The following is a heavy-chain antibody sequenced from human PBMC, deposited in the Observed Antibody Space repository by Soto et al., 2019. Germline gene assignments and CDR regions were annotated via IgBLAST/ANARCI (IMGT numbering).Heavy chain of an antibody. J-gene: IGHJ6*02. CDR3: ARDCYDFWSGYRPDYYYYYYGMDV. V-gene: IGHV3-33*01. Sequence: GGSLRLSCAASGFTFSSYGMHWVRQAPGKGLEWVAVIWYDGSNKYYADSVKGRFTISRDNSKNTLYLQMNSLRAEDTAVYYCARDCYDFWSGYRPDYYYYYYGMDVWGQETTVTVSS. D-gene: IGHD3-3*01. CDR2: IWYDGSNK. CDR1: GFTFSSYG.